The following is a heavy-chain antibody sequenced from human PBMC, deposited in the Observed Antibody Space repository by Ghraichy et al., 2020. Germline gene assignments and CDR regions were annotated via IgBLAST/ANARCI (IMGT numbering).Heavy chain of an antibody. V-gene: IGHV3-11*01. CDR3: ARAPVAAHFDY. D-gene: IGHD6-19*01. J-gene: IGHJ4*02. CDR1: GFTFSDYY. Sequence: GGSLRLSCAASGFTFSDYYMSWIRQAPGKGLEWVSYISSSGSTIYYVDSVKGRFTISRDNAKNSLYLQMNSLRAEDTAVYYCARAPVAAHFDYWGQGTLVTVSS. CDR2: ISSSGSTI.